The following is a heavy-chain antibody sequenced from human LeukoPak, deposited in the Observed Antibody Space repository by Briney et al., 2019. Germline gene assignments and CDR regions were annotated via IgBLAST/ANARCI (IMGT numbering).Heavy chain of an antibody. CDR3: ARDGYSSSWAFDY. V-gene: IGHV4-34*01. J-gene: IGHJ4*02. D-gene: IGHD6-13*01. Sequence: GSLRLSCAASGFTFSSYSMNWVRQAPGKGLEWIGEIYHSGSTNYNPSLKSRVTISVDTSKNQFSLKLSSVTAADTSVYYCARDGYSSSWAFDYWGQGTLVTVSS. CDR1: GFTFSSYS. CDR2: IYHSGST.